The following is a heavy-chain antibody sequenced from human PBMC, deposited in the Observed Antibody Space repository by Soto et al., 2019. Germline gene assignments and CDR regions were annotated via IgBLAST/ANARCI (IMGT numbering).Heavy chain of an antibody. CDR1: GFTFSSYD. Sequence: GGSLRLSCAASGFTFSSYDMHWVRQATGKGLEWVSAIGTAGDTYYPGSVKGRFTISRENAKNSLYLQMNSLRAGDTAVYYCARGPYYGSGSYPYFDYWGQGTLVTVSS. CDR3: ARGPYYGSGSYPYFDY. CDR2: IGTAGDT. J-gene: IGHJ4*02. V-gene: IGHV3-13*01. D-gene: IGHD3-10*01.